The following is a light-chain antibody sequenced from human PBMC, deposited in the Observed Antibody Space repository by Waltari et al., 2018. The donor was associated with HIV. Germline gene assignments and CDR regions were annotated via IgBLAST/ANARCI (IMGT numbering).Light chain of an antibody. CDR3: QQYYSTPT. V-gene: IGKV1-NL1*01. Sequence: IQMTQSPSSLSASVGDSVPIPCRASQAISNSLAWYQQKPGKAPKLLLYAASRLESGVPSSFSGGGTGTDYTLTISSLQPDHFATYYCQQYYSTPTFGQGTRVEIK. CDR1: QAISNS. CDR2: AAS. J-gene: IGKJ1*01.